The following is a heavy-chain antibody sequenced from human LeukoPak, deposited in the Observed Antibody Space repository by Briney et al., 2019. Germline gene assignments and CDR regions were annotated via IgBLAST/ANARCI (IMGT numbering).Heavy chain of an antibody. CDR2: IYPTGNT. CDR1: GGAIISYY. J-gene: IGHJ6*03. CDR3: ARLKFYDSTGYSPGYYMDV. V-gene: IGHV4-4*07. Sequence: SETLSLTCSVSGGAIISYYWSWIRQPAGKGPEWIGRIYPTGNTDYNPSLKTRVTMSTDLSKKQFSLRLRSVAAADTAVYYCARLKFYDSTGYSPGYYMDVWGKGTAVTVSS. D-gene: IGHD3-22*01.